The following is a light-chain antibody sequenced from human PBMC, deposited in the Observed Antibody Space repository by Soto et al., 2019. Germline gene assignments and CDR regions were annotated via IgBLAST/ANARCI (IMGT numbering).Light chain of an antibody. CDR1: TGVVTSGHY. J-gene: IGLJ3*02. CDR3: MLTYSGPWV. CDR2: DIS. Sequence: QAVVTQEPSLTVSPGGTVTLTCGSSTGVVTSGHYPYWLQQKPGQAPRSLIYDISNKHSWTPARFSGSLLGGKAALTLSGAQPEDEAEYFFMLTYSGPWVFGGGTKVTVL. V-gene: IGLV7-46*01.